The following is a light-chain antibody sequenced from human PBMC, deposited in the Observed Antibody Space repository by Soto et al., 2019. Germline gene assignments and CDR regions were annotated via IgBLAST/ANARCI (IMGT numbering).Light chain of an antibody. V-gene: IGKV3-15*01. CDR1: ESVDSY. CDR2: GAS. J-gene: IGKJ1*01. CDR3: QQYKDLPKT. Sequence: ETVVTQSPATLSVPPGGGVVLLFRASESVDSYLAWYQVRPGQAPRVLIYGASTRASGVPARFSGSGFGTEFTLSIGSLHSEDSAVYYCQQYKDLPKTFGQGTKVEIK.